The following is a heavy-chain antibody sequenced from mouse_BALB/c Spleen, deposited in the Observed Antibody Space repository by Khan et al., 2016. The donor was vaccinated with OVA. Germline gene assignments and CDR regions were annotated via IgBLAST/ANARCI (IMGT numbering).Heavy chain of an antibody. Sequence: QVQLQQSGAELARPGASVKLSCKASGYTFTDYNINWVKQRTGQGLEWIGEIYPGSNNTYYNEKFKGQATLTADKSSSTAYMQLSSLTSEDSAIYFYAREWGAWFPYWGQGTLVTVSA. J-gene: IGHJ3*01. CDR3: AREWGAWFPY. CDR1: GYTFTDYN. CDR2: IYPGSNNT. V-gene: IGHV1-77*01.